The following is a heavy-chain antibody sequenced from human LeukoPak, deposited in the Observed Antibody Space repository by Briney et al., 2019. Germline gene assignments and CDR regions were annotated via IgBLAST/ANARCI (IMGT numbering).Heavy chain of an antibody. CDR3: ARDKGSYPYYLDY. CDR1: GGSISSYY. D-gene: IGHD3-10*01. CDR2: IYTSGST. J-gene: IGHJ4*02. Sequence: SETLSLTCTVSGGSISSYYWSWIRQSAGKGLEWIGRIYTSGSTNYNPSLKSRVTILVDTSKNQFSLKLSSVTAADTAVFYCARDKGSYPYYLDYWGQGTLVTVSS. V-gene: IGHV4-4*07.